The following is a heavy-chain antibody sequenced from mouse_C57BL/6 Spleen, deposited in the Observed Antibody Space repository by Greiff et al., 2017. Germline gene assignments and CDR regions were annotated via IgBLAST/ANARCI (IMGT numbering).Heavy chain of an antibody. Sequence: QVQLKQPGAELVKPGASVKMSCKASGYIFTSYWITWVKQRPGQGLEWIGDIYPGSGSTNYNEKFKSKATLTVDTSSSTAYMQLSSLTSEDSAVYYCARGNGYYRYFDYWGQGTTLTVSS. CDR2: IYPGSGST. V-gene: IGHV1-55*01. CDR3: ARGNGYYRYFDY. J-gene: IGHJ2*01. CDR1: GYIFTSYW. D-gene: IGHD2-3*01.